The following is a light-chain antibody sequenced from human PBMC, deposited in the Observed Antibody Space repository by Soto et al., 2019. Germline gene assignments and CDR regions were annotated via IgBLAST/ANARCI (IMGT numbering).Light chain of an antibody. CDR3: QQRSNWPWT. V-gene: IGKV3-15*01. CDR2: GAS. Sequence: IVMTQSPATLSVSPGERATLSCRASQSISSKLAWYQQKPGQAPRLLIYGASTRATGIPVRFSGSGSGTEFTLTITSLEPEDFAVYYCQQRSNWPWTFGQGTKVDIK. J-gene: IGKJ1*01. CDR1: QSISSK.